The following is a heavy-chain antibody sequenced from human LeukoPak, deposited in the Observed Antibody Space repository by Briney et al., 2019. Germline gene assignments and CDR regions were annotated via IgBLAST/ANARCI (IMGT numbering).Heavy chain of an antibody. D-gene: IGHD2-15*01. CDR1: GFTFEDYA. J-gene: IGHJ6*03. Sequence: GGSLRLSCAVSGFTFEDYAMHWVRQAPGKGLKWVSGIRANGITTYYADSVKGRFTISRDNSRNMVYLQMNSLRAEDTAIYYCAKNGDRGAYCSGGSCYPYYYYYMDVWGKGTTVTISS. CDR3: AKNGDRGAYCSGGSCYPYYYYYMDV. CDR2: IRANGITT. V-gene: IGHV3-23*01.